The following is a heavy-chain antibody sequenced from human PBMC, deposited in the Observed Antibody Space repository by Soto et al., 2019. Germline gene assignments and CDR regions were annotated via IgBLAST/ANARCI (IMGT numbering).Heavy chain of an antibody. CDR1: GFTFSSYE. CDR3: ASGGDGYYYYYYGMDV. CDR2: ISSSGSTI. Sequence: PGGSLRLSCAASGFTFSSYEMNWVRQAPGKGLEWVSYISSSGSTIYYADSVKGRFTISRDNAKNSLYLQMNSLRAEDTAVYYCASGGDGYYYYYYGMDVWGQGTTVTVSS. V-gene: IGHV3-48*03. J-gene: IGHJ6*02. D-gene: IGHD2-21*02.